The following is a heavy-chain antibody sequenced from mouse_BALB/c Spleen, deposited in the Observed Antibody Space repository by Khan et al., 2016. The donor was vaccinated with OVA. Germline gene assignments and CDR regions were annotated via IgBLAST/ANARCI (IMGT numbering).Heavy chain of an antibody. V-gene: IGHV1S81*02. CDR2: INPGDGDT. D-gene: IGHD2-1*01. CDR3: TRSGYGTFAY. Sequence: QVQLKESGAELVKPGASVKLSCKASGYTFTSYYMYWVKQRPGQGLEWIGEINPGDGDTNFNEKFKIKATLTVDKSSSTSYMQLSSLTSEDSAVYYGTRSGYGTFAYWGQGTLVTVSA. J-gene: IGHJ3*01. CDR1: GYTFTSYY.